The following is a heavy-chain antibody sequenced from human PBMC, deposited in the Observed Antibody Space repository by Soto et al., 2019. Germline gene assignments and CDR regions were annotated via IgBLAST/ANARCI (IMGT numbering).Heavy chain of an antibody. Sequence: ESLSLSCAVYGASFSGYYWSWIRQPPGKGLEWIGEINHSGSTNYNPSLKSRVTISVDTSKNQFSLKLSSVTAADTAVYYCARGESVDIVAQDDHTPYYFDCWGQGTPVTVYS. CDR1: GASFSGYY. V-gene: IGHV4-34*01. D-gene: IGHD5-12*01. CDR2: INHSGST. CDR3: ARGESVDIVAQDDHTPYYFDC. J-gene: IGHJ4*02.